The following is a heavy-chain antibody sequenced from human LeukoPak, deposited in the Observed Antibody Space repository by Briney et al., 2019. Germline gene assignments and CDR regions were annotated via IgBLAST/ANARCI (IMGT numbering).Heavy chain of an antibody. Sequence: GGSLRLSCAASGFTFSGSAMHWVRQASGKGLEWVGRIRSKANSYATAYAASVKGRFTISRDDSKNTAYLQMNSPKIEDTAVYYCTTPGGYYFDYWGQGTLVTASS. J-gene: IGHJ4*02. CDR3: TTPGGYYFDY. D-gene: IGHD1-26*01. V-gene: IGHV3-73*01. CDR1: GFTFSGSA. CDR2: IRSKANSYAT.